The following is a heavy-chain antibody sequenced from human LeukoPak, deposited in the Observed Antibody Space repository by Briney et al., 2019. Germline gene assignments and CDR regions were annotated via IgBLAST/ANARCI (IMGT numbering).Heavy chain of an antibody. CDR2: INPNSGGT. D-gene: IGHD2-2*01. CDR3: ATGYCSSTSCYGDWFDP. V-gene: IGHV1-2*02. CDR1: GYTFTNYG. J-gene: IGHJ5*02. Sequence: ASVKVSCKTSGYTFTNYGISWVRQAPGQGLEWMGWINPNSGGTNYAQKFQGRVTMTRDTSISTAYMELSRLRSDDTAVYYCATGYCSSTSCYGDWFDPWGQGTLVTVSS.